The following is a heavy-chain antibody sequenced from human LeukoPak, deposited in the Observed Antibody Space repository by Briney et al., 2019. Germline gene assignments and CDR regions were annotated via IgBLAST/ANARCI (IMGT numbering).Heavy chain of an antibody. CDR2: IYSGST. CDR1: GGSISSSSYY. Sequence: SETLSLTCTVSGGSISSSSYYWGWIRQPPGKGLEWIGSIYSGSTYYNPSLKSRVTISVDTSKNQFSLKLSSVTAADTAVYHCARHRQEYSSSVFGYWGQGTLVTVSS. V-gene: IGHV4-39*01. D-gene: IGHD6-6*01. J-gene: IGHJ4*02. CDR3: ARHRQEYSSSVFGY.